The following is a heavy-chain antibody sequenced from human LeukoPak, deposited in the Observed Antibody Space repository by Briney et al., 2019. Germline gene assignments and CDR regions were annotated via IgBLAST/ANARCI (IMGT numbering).Heavy chain of an antibody. J-gene: IGHJ3*02. D-gene: IGHD3-22*01. CDR2: ISYAGSNK. CDR1: GXTFSSYT. CDR3: AKDYYDSSGRSPGAFDI. V-gene: IGHV3-30*18. Sequence: GGSLRLSCAASGXTFSSYTVHWVRQAPGKGLEWVAVISYAGSNKYYADSVKGRFTISRDNSKNTLYLQMNSLRAEDTAVYYCAKDYYDSSGRSPGAFDIWGQGTMVTVSS.